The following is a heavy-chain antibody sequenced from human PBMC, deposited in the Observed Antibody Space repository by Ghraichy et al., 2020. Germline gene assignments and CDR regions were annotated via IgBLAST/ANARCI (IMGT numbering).Heavy chain of an antibody. V-gene: IGHV1-2*02. CDR1: GYTFTDYY. Sequence: ASVKVSCKASGYTFTDYYIHWVRLAPGQGLEWMGWVNPNSGDTNYAQKFHGRVTMTGGTSSSTAYLQLDRVRSDDTAVYYCARASYPLHVVRGVIGYYYYMDVWGEGTTVTVSS. J-gene: IGHJ6*03. CDR2: VNPNSGDT. CDR3: ARASYPLHVVRGVIGYYYYMDV. D-gene: IGHD3-10*01.